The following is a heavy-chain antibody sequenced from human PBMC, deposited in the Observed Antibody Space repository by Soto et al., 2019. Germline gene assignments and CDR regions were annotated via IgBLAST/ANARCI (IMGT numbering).Heavy chain of an antibody. J-gene: IGHJ4*02. D-gene: IGHD3-22*01. CDR1: GFTVRANY. CDR3: ARGQFDDSSGGFDY. CDR2: IYSGDTT. Sequence: GGSLRLSCAVSGFTVRANYMSWVRQAPGKGLEWVSVIYSGDTTYYADSVKGRFTISRDNSNNTLYLQMNSLRAEDTAVYYCARGQFDDSSGGFDYWGQGTLVTVSS. V-gene: IGHV3-53*01.